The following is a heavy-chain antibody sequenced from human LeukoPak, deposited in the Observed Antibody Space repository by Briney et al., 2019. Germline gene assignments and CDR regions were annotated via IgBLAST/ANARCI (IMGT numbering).Heavy chain of an antibody. CDR1: GGSFSGYY. Sequence: SETLSLTCAVYGGSFSGYYWSWIRQPPGKGLEWIGYIYYSGSTNYNPSLKRRVTISVDTSKNQFSLKLSSVTAADTAVYYCASQGSGWDWFDPWGPGTLVTVSS. V-gene: IGHV4-59*01. CDR3: ASQGSGWDWFDP. J-gene: IGHJ5*02. CDR2: IYYSGST. D-gene: IGHD6-19*01.